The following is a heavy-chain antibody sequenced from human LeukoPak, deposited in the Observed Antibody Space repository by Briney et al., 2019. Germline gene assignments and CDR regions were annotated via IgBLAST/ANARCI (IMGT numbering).Heavy chain of an antibody. V-gene: IGHV1-69*13. Sequence: SVKVSCKASGGTFSSYAISWVRQAPGQGLEWLGGIIPIFGTANYAQKFQGRVTITADESTSTAYMELSSLRSEDTAVYYCARDPPHTVGDNWFDPWGQGTLVTVSS. CDR3: ARDPPHTVGDNWFDP. CDR2: IIPIFGTA. CDR1: GGTFSSYA. D-gene: IGHD3-16*01. J-gene: IGHJ5*02.